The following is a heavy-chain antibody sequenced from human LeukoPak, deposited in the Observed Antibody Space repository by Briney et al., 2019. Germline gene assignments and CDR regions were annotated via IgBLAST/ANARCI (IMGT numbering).Heavy chain of an antibody. CDR2: IYSGGTT. J-gene: IGHJ4*02. V-gene: IGHV3-53*01. CDR3: ARKSIATSVGWAQFDS. Sequence: GGSLRLSCAASGFSVGTNYVSWVRQAPGKGLEWVAVIYSGGTTYYSESVEGRFTISRDNSKNTVYLQMDSLRAEDSAVYYCARKSIATSVGWAQFDSWGQGTLVIVSS. D-gene: IGHD6-13*01. CDR1: GFSVGTNY.